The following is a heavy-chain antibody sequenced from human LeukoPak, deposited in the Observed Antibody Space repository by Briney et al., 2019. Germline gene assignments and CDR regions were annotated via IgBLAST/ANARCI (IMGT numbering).Heavy chain of an antibody. Sequence: PGGSLRLSCAASGFTFSDYYMSWVRQAPGKGLQWVSTMSGSGESTYYADSVKGRFTISRDNSKNTLYLQMSSLRAEDTAVYYCAKTYYYDSSGYSDAFDLWGQGTMVTVSS. CDR1: GFTFSDYY. CDR2: MSGSGEST. D-gene: IGHD3-22*01. V-gene: IGHV3-23*01. J-gene: IGHJ3*01. CDR3: AKTYYYDSSGYSDAFDL.